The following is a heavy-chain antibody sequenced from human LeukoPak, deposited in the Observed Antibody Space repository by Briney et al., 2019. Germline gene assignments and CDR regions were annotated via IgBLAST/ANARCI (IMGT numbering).Heavy chain of an antibody. CDR2: IYYSGST. Sequence: PSETLSLTCTVSGDSISSSSYYWGWVRQPRGKGLEWIVSIYYSGSTYYNPARKSRITITVEKDKNQFSMKLSYMTAADTAVYYCARGSGSYRYMDVWGKGTTVTVSS. D-gene: IGHD3-10*01. J-gene: IGHJ6*03. V-gene: IGHV4-39*07. CDR1: GDSISSSSYY. CDR3: ARGSGSYRYMDV.